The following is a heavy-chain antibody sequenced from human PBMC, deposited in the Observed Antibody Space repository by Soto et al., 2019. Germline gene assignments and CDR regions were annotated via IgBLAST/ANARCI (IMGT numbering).Heavy chain of an antibody. V-gene: IGHV4-39*01. CDR3: ASPAYYDFWSGYYPNPTYYYYGMDV. D-gene: IGHD3-3*01. CDR2: IYYSGST. CDR1: GGSISSSSYY. J-gene: IGHJ6*02. Sequence: SSETLSLTCTVSGGSISSSSYYWGWIRQPPGKGLEWIGSIYYSGSTYYNPSLKSRVTISVDTSKNQFSLKLSSVTAADTAVYYCASPAYYDFWSGYYPNPTYYYYGMDVWGQGTTVTV.